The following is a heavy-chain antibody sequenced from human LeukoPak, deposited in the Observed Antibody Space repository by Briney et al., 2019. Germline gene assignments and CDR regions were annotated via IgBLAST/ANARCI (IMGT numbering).Heavy chain of an antibody. CDR2: IYYSGST. Sequence: SETLSLTCTVSGGSISSYYWSWIRQPPGKGLEWIGYIYYSGSTNYNPSLKSRVTISVDTSKNQFSLKLSSVTAADTAVYYCAKSRITMVRGVITPWYFDYWGQGTLVTVSS. V-gene: IGHV4-59*08. D-gene: IGHD3-10*01. CDR3: AKSRITMVRGVITPWYFDY. J-gene: IGHJ4*02. CDR1: GGSISSYY.